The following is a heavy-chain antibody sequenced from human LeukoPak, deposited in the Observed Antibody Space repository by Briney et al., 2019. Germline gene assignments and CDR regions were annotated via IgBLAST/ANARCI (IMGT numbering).Heavy chain of an antibody. D-gene: IGHD5-24*01. CDR2: ISPSGGST. J-gene: IGHJ5*02. CDR1: GYTFTSNY. Sequence: GASVKVSCKAFGYTFTSNYMHWVRHAPGQGPEWMGVISPSGGSTTYAQKFQGRVTLTRDMSSSTDYLELSSLRSEDTAVYYCARDNSVRDEAWWFNPWGQGTLVTASS. V-gene: IGHV1-46*01. CDR3: ARDNSVRDEAWWFNP.